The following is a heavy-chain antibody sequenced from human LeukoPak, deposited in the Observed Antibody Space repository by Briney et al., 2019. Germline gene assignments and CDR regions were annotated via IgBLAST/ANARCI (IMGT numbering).Heavy chain of an antibody. CDR1: GFTFSSYG. Sequence: GGSLRLSCTASGFTFSSYGMHWVRQAPGKGLEWVAVISYDGSNKYYADSVKGRFTISRDNSKNTLYLQMNSLRAEDTAVYYCAKGSSRGWYFVPDWGQGTLVTVSS. CDR3: AKGSSRGWYFVPD. V-gene: IGHV3-30*18. D-gene: IGHD6-19*01. J-gene: IGHJ4*02. CDR2: ISYDGSNK.